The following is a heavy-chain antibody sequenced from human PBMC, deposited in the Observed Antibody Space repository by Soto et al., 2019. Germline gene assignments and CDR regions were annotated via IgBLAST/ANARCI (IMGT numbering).Heavy chain of an antibody. CDR1: GFTFNRYY. CDR3: VRDWRDGYDHSFNH. CDR2: IKPDGSEK. J-gene: IGHJ4*02. D-gene: IGHD5-12*01. V-gene: IGHV3-7*03. Sequence: EVQLVESGGGLVQPGGSLRLSCAASGFTFNRYYMSWVRQAPGEGLEWVANIKPDGSEKYYVDSVEGRFTISRDNARNSLYLQINSLRAEDTAVYYCVRDWRDGYDHSFNHWGQGTPVTVSS.